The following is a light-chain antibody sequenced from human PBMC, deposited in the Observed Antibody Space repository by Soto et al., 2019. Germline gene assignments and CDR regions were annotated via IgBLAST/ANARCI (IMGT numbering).Light chain of an antibody. CDR2: DVT. CDR1: SSDVGAYNF. J-gene: IGLJ2*01. CDR3: SSYTTSNTLV. V-gene: IGLV2-14*03. Sequence: QSVLTRPASVSGSPGQSITISCTGTSSDVGAYNFVSWYQQHPGKDPKLMIYDVTNRPSGVSSLSSGPKSGNTASLAISELQAEDEADYYCSSYTTSNTLVFGGGTKVTVL.